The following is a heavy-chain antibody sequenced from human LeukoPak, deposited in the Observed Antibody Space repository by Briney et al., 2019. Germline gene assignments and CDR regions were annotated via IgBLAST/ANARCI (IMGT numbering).Heavy chain of an antibody. Sequence: KPGGSLRLSCAASGFTFSDYYMTWLRQAPGKGLEWVSYISSGNNYTNYADSVKGRFTVSRDNAKNSLYLQMNSLGAEDTAVYYCARDGGEGTVTSNFDLWGRGTLVTVSS. CDR3: ARDGGEGTVTSNFDL. D-gene: IGHD4-17*01. CDR2: ISSGNNYT. V-gene: IGHV3-11*05. J-gene: IGHJ2*01. CDR1: GFTFSDYY.